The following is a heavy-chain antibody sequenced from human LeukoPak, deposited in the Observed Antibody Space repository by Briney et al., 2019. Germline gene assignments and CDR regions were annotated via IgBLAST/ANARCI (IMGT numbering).Heavy chain of an antibody. D-gene: IGHD4-17*01. CDR1: GYTFTSYT. V-gene: IGHV1-3*01. Sequence: ASVKVSCKASGYTFTSYTIHWVRQAPGQRLEWMGWINAGNSNTKYSQKLQGRVIITRDTSASTAYMELSSLRSGDTAMYYCARSYGDYSHFDYWGQGTLVTVSS. CDR2: INAGNSNT. CDR3: ARSYGDYSHFDY. J-gene: IGHJ4*02.